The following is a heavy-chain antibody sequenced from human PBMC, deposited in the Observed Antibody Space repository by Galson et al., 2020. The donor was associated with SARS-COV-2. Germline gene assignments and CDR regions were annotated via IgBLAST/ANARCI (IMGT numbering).Heavy chain of an antibody. CDR1: GYTFTGYY. Sequence: ASVKVSCKASGYTFTGYYMHWVRQAPGQGLEWMGRINPNSGGTNYAQKFQGRVTMTRDTSISTAYMELSRLRSDDTAVYYCACLDDYREYYFDYWGQGTLVTVSS. J-gene: IGHJ4*02. D-gene: IGHD5-12*01. V-gene: IGHV1-2*06. CDR2: INPNSGGT. CDR3: ACLDDYREYYFDY.